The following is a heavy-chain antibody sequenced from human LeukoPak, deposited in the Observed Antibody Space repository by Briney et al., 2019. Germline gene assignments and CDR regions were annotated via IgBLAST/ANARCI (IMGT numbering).Heavy chain of an antibody. CDR2: IFYSGST. CDR1: GGSISSYY. V-gene: IGHV4-59*08. CDR3: AGQLPGYSSYGMDV. D-gene: IGHD6-6*01. J-gene: IGHJ6*02. Sequence: SETLSLTCTVSGGSISSYYWSWIRQPPGKGLEWIGYIFYSGSTTYNPSLKSRVTIKVDTSKHQFSLKLNSVTAADTAVYYCAGQLPGYSSYGMDVWGQGSTVIVSS.